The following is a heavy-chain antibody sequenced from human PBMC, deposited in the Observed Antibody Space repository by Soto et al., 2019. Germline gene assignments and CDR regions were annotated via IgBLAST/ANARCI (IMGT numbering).Heavy chain of an antibody. CDR3: ARGRVMDSSSWYLPGTYYYYYYGMDV. J-gene: IGHJ6*02. V-gene: IGHV6-1*01. D-gene: IGHD6-13*01. CDR2: TYYRSKWYN. Sequence: SHTLSLTCAISGDSVSSNSAAWNWIRQSPSRGLEWLGRTYYRSKWYNDYAVSVKSRITINPDTSKNQFSLQLNSVTPEDTAVYYCARGRVMDSSSWYLPGTYYYYYYGMDVWGQGTTVTVSS. CDR1: GDSVSSNSAA.